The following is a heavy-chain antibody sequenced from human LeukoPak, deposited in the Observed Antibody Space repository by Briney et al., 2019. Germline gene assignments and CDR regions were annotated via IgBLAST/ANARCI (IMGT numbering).Heavy chain of an antibody. D-gene: IGHD2-2*01. Sequence: ASVKVSCKASGNTFRNYDINWVRQATGQGLEWMGWMNPNSGNAGYAQKFQGRITITRNTSISTAYMELSSLRSEDTAVYYCARDGVPAALGYYYYMDVWGKGTTVTVSS. CDR2: MNPNSGNA. CDR3: ARDGVPAALGYYYYMDV. V-gene: IGHV1-8*03. CDR1: GNTFRNYD. J-gene: IGHJ6*03.